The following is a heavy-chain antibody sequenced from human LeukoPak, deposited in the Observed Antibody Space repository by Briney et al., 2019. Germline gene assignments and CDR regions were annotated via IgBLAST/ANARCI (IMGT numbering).Heavy chain of an antibody. Sequence: ASLRVSCKASGYMFDKYDINWVRQAPGQGLEWMGWVNPNTGNTGYAQKFQGRVTMTRDTSLTTVYMEINSLKSEDTAVYYCARARYSSAWFDSWGRGTLVTVSS. CDR3: ARARYSSAWFDS. V-gene: IGHV1-8*01. CDR2: VNPNTGNT. D-gene: IGHD2-15*01. J-gene: IGHJ5*01. CDR1: GYMFDKYD.